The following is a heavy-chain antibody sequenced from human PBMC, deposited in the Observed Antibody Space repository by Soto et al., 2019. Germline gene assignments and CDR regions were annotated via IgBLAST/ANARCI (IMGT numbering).Heavy chain of an antibody. V-gene: IGHV1-3*01. J-gene: IGHJ4*02. Sequence: ASVKVSCKASGYTFTSYAMHWVRQAPGQRLEWMGWINAGNGNTKYSQKFQGRVTITRDTSASTAYMELSSLRSEDTAVYYCASGITIFGVVSPFFDYWGQGTRVTVSS. D-gene: IGHD3-3*01. CDR1: GYTFTSYA. CDR3: ASGITIFGVVSPFFDY. CDR2: INAGNGNT.